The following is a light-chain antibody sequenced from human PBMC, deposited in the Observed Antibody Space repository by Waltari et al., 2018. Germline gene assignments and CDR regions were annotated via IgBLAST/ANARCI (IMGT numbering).Light chain of an antibody. V-gene: IGKV3-11*01. Sequence: EIVFTQSPPTLSLPPEERATLSCRASQSVGNYLAWYQQKPGQAPRLLIYDASSRATGIPARFSGSGSGTDFTLTIGSLEPEDFAVYYCQQRNNWPPEVTFGPGTKVDVK. CDR1: QSVGNY. J-gene: IGKJ3*01. CDR2: DAS. CDR3: QQRNNWPPEVT.